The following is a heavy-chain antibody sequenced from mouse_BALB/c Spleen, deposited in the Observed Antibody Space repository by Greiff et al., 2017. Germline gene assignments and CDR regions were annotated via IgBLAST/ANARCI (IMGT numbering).Heavy chain of an antibody. J-gene: IGHJ3*01. Sequence: VQLQQSGAELMKPGASVKISCKATGYTFSSYWIEWVKQRPGHGLEWIGEILPGSGSTNYNEKFKGKATFTADTSSNTAYMQLSSLTSEDSAVYYCARRGSTMITPFAYWGQGTLVTVSA. CDR2: ILPGSGST. CDR3: ARRGSTMITPFAY. D-gene: IGHD2-4*01. V-gene: IGHV1-9*01. CDR1: GYTFSSYW.